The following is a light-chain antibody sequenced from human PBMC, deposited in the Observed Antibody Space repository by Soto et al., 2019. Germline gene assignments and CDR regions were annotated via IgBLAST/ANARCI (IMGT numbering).Light chain of an antibody. V-gene: IGKV3-11*01. Sequence: EIVLTQSPGTLSLSPGERATLSCRAGQSISSYLAWYQQKPGQAPRLLIYDASNRATGTPARFSGSGSGTDFTLTISSLEPEDFAVYYCQQRSNWPSTFGQGTRLEIK. CDR1: QSISSY. J-gene: IGKJ5*01. CDR2: DAS. CDR3: QQRSNWPST.